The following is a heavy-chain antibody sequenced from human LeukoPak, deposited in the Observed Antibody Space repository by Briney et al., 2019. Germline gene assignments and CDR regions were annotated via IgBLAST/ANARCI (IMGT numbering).Heavy chain of an antibody. CDR2: IYYSGSI. CDR3: ARVLPRLGGVWWFDP. J-gene: IGHJ5*02. D-gene: IGHD3-16*01. CDR1: GGSISSYY. Sequence: SETLSLTCTVPGGSISSYYWSWIRQPLGKGLEWIGYIYYSGSINYNPSLKSRVTISVDTSKNQFSLKLSSVTAADTAVYYCARVLPRLGGVWWFDPWGQGTLVTVSS. V-gene: IGHV4-59*01.